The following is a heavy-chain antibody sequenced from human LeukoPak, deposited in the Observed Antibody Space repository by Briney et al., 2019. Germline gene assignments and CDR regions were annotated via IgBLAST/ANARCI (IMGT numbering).Heavy chain of an antibody. CDR1: GYSFTSYW. Sequence: GESLKVSCKASGYSFTSYWIGWVRQMPGKGLEWMGIFYPGDSDTRYSPSFQGQVTISADKSISTAYLQWSSLKASDTAIYYCARCRPFFDPWGQGTLVTVSS. J-gene: IGHJ5*02. CDR3: ARCRPFFDP. CDR2: FYPGDSDT. V-gene: IGHV5-51*01.